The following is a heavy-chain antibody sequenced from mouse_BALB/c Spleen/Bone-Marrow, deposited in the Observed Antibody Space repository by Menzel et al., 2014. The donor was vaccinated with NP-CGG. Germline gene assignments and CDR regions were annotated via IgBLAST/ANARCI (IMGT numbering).Heavy chain of an antibody. J-gene: IGHJ4*01. V-gene: IGHV5-12-2*01. CDR2: ISNGGGST. CDR3: ARRVWSRGGDY. Sequence: EVKVVESGGGLVQPGGSLKLSCAASGFTFSSYTMSWVRQTPEKRLEWVAYISNGGGSTYYPDTVKGRFTISRDNAKNTLYPQMSSLKSEDTAMYYCARRVWSRGGDYWGQGTSVTVSS. CDR1: GFTFSSYT. D-gene: IGHD2-10*02.